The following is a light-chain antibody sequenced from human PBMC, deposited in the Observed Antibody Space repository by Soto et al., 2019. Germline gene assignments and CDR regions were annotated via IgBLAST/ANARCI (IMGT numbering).Light chain of an antibody. V-gene: IGKV3-20*01. CDR3: QQYGSSPYT. CDR2: AAS. J-gene: IGKJ2*01. Sequence: EIVLTQSPVTLSLSPGERATLSCRASQSVSSSYLAWYQQKPGQAPELLIYAASSRATGIPDRFSGSGSGTDFTLTISRLEPEDFAIYYCQQYGSSPYTFGRGTKLEIK. CDR1: QSVSSSY.